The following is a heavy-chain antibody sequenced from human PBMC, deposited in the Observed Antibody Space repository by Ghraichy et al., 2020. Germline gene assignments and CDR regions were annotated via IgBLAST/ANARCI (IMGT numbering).Heavy chain of an antibody. CDR3: AATSKSHYSYYYGMDV. CDR1: GFTFTSSA. J-gene: IGHJ6*02. Sequence: SVKVSCKASGFTFTSSAVQWVRQARGQRLEWIGWIVVGSGNTNYAQKFQERVTITRDMSTSTAYMELSSLRSEDTAVYYCAATSKSHYSYYYGMDVWGQGTTVTVSS. CDR2: IVVGSGNT. D-gene: IGHD4-11*01. V-gene: IGHV1-58*01.